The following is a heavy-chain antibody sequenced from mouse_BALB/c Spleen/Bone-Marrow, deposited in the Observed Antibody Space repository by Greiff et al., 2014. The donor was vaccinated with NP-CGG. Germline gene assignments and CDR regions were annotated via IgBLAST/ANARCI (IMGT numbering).Heavy chain of an antibody. CDR2: IFPGTGTT. V-gene: IGHV1S132*01. CDR3: ARRANGNGGGSYWYFDV. CDR1: GYTFTSYW. Sequence: LQESGTELVKPGASVKLSCKTSGYTFTSYWIQWVKQRPGQGLGWIGEIFPGTGTTYYNEKFKGKATLTIDTSSSTAYMQLSSLTSEGSAVYFCARRANGNGGGSYWYFDVWGAGTTVTVSS. D-gene: IGHD2-1*01. J-gene: IGHJ1*01.